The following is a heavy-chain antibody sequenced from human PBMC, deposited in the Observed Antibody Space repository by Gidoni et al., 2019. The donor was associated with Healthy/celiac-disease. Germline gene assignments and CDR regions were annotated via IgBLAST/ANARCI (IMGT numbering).Heavy chain of an antibody. V-gene: IGHV3-11*06. CDR1: GFTFSDYY. Sequence: QVQLVESGGGLGKPGGSLRLSCAASGFTFSDYYMSWIRQAPGKGLEWVSYISISSSYTNYADSVKGRFTISRDNAKNSLYLQMNSLRAEDTAVYYCARVGPALNWFDPWGQGTLVTVSS. CDR2: ISISSSYT. J-gene: IGHJ5*02. CDR3: ARVGPALNWFDP.